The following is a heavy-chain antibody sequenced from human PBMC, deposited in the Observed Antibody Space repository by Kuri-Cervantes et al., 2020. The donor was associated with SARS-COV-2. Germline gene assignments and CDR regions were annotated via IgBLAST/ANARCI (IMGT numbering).Heavy chain of an antibody. J-gene: IGHJ6*02. CDR3: ARLPSYYYYGMDV. Sequence: SETLSLTCTVSGGSISSSSYYWGWIRQPPGKGLEWIGSIYYSGSTYYDPSLKSRVTISVDTSKNQFSLKPSSVTAADTAVYYCARLPSYYYYGMDVWGQGTTVTVSS. CDR1: GGSISSSSYY. CDR2: IYYSGST. V-gene: IGHV4-39*01.